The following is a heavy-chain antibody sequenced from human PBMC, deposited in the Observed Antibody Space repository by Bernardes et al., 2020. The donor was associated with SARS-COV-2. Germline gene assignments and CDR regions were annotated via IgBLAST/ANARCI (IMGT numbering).Heavy chain of an antibody. CDR2: INSDGSST. D-gene: IGHD3-3*01. CDR1: GFTFSSYW. V-gene: IGHV3-74*01. CDR3: ARDMYYDFWSGYYRKGPDAFDI. Sequence: GGSLRLSCAASGFTFSSYWMHWVRQAPGKGLVWVSRINSDGSSTSYADSVKGRFTISRDNAKNTLYLQMNSLRAEDTAVYYCARDMYYDFWSGYYRKGPDAFDIWGQGTMVTVSS. J-gene: IGHJ3*02.